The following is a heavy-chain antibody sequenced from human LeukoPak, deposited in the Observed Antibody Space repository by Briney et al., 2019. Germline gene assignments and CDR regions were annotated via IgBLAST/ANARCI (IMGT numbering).Heavy chain of an antibody. D-gene: IGHD3-9*01. CDR2: IYTSGST. Sequence: PSETLSLTCTVPGGSISSGSYYWSWIRQPAGKGLEWIGRIYTSGSTNYNPSLKSRVTISVDTSKNQFSLKLSSVTAADTAVYYCARGTTYYDILTGTNPYFDYWGQGTLVTVSS. J-gene: IGHJ4*02. CDR3: ARGTTYYDILTGTNPYFDY. CDR1: GGSISSGSYY. V-gene: IGHV4-61*02.